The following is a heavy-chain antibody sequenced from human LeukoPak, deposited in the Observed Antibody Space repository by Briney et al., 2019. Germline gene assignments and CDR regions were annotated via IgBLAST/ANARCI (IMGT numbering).Heavy chain of an antibody. D-gene: IGHD2-2*01. V-gene: IGHV3-23*01. J-gene: IGHJ4*02. CDR1: GSFSSYV. CDR3: AKDLISVLPAAYDY. CDR2: LSASGGST. Sequence: GGSLRLSCAASGSFSSYVMTWVRQAPGRGLEWVSTLSASGGSTYYADSVKGRFTISRDNSNNTLYLQMSSLRAEDTAVYFCAKDLISVLPAAYDYWGQGTLVTVSS.